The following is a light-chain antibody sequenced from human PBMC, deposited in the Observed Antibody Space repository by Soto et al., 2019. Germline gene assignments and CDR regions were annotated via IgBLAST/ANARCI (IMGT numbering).Light chain of an antibody. CDR1: QSVSSN. J-gene: IGKJ4*01. CDR2: AAS. Sequence: EIVMRQSPATLSVSPGERATLSCRASQSVSSNLAWYQQKPGQAPRLLIYAASTRHTGISDRFSGSGSGTDFTLTISRLEPEDFAVYYCQQYGSSPSFGGGTKVDIK. V-gene: IGKV3-20*01. CDR3: QQYGSSPS.